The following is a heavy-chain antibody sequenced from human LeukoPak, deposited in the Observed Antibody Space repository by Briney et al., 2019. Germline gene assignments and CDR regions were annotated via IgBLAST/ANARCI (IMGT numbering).Heavy chain of an antibody. D-gene: IGHD1-26*01. CDR1: GLILSPYW. Sequence: GGSLRLSCAVSGLILSPYWMLCARGAPGKGLVWLSRITSDGSSSTYEDSVNGRFTVSSDNAKHTLYLQLKNLRAEATAVYYCARDEVGATTTVFHYWGQGTLVTVSS. CDR2: ITSDGSSS. CDR3: ARDEVGATTTVFHY. J-gene: IGHJ4*01. V-gene: IGHV3-74*03.